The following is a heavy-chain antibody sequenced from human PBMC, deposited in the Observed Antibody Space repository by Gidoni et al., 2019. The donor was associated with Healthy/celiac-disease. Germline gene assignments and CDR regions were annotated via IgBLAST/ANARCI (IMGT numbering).Heavy chain of an antibody. D-gene: IGHD3-10*01. Sequence: HLQLQETRPGRVNPSETQSLSLAVPGGLLNTRSYYLVWIRQPPGKGLEWIGSIYYSWSTYDNPSLKSRATISVDTSKNQFSLKLSSVIAADTAVYYCARSPLYAFGELLLEDYWGQGTLVTVSS. CDR1: GGLLNTRSYY. CDR2: IYYSWST. J-gene: IGHJ4*02. V-gene: IGHV4-39*01. CDR3: ARSPLYAFGELLLEDY.